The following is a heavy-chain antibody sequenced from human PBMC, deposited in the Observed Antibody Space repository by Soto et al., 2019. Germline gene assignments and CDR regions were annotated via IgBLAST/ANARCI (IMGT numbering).Heavy chain of an antibody. J-gene: IGHJ6*02. Sequence: QVQLVESGGGVVQPGRSLRLSCAASGFTFSSYGMHWVRQAPGKGLEWVAVISYDGSNKYYADSVKGRFTISRDNSKNTLYLQMNSLRAEDTAVYYCAKGAAGQFWSGYYWSVDGMDVWGQGTTVTVSS. CDR2: ISYDGSNK. CDR3: AKGAAGQFWSGYYWSVDGMDV. CDR1: GFTFSSYG. V-gene: IGHV3-30*18. D-gene: IGHD3-3*01.